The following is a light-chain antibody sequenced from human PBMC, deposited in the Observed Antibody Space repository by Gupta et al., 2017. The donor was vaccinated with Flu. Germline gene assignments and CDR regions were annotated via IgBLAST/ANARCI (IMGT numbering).Light chain of an antibody. CDR3: QQSHTMPPT. CDR2: GAS. J-gene: IGKJ2*01. Sequence: DIQMTQSPSSLSAPVGDRITISCRASQNIHTYLNWYQQRPGNSPKLLIHGASSLQSGVPSRFSGSGSGTHFILTISSLQAGDFATYYCQQSHTMPPTFGQGTKLDIK. CDR1: QNIHTY. V-gene: IGKV1-39*01.